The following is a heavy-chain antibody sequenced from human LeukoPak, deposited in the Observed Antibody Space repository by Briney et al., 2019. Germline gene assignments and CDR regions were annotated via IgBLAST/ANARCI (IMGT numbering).Heavy chain of an antibody. CDR1: GGSFSGHS. V-gene: IGHV4-34*01. D-gene: IGHD3-3*01. CDR3: ARQGSLTIFGALLGY. CDR2: INPSGNI. J-gene: IGHJ4*02. Sequence: PSETLSLTCAVYGGSFSGHSWSWIRQPPGKGLEWIGEINPSGNINYNASLKRRVTLSVDTSKNQFSLKLSSVTAADTAVYYCARQGSLTIFGALLGYWGQGTLVTVSS.